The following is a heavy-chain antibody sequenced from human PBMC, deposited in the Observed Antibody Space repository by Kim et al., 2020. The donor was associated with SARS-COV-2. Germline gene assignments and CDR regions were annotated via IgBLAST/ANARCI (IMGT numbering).Heavy chain of an antibody. V-gene: IGHV4-31*02. J-gene: IGHJ5*02. CDR3: ARDSSSSGNWFDP. Sequence: YTPSRKSRVTISVDTSKNQFSLKRSSVTAADTAVYYCARDSSSSGNWFDPWGQGTLVTVSS. D-gene: IGHD6-6*01.